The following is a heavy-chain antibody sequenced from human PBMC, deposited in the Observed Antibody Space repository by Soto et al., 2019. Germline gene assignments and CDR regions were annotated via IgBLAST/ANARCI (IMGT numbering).Heavy chain of an antibody. CDR3: TTIARVTNRVVH. CDR2: ISSSGSAT. V-gene: IGHV3-23*01. J-gene: IGHJ4*02. D-gene: IGHD2-15*01. CDR1: GFTFSSYA. Sequence: EVQLLESGGGLVQPGESLRLSCAGSGFTFSSYAMSWVRQAPGEGLEWVSLISSSGSATYYADSVKGRFTISRDNSKDTLVLQMISLRAEDTAVYYCTTIARVTNRVVHWGQGTLVTASS.